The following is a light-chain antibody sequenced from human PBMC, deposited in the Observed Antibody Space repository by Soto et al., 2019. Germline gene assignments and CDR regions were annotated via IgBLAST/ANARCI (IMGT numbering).Light chain of an antibody. CDR2: LNSDGSH. CDR3: QTWGSDIHVV. J-gene: IGLJ2*01. CDR1: SEYSNYA. V-gene: IGLV4-69*01. Sequence: QSVLTQSPSASASLGASVKLTCTLSSEYSNYAIAWHQQKPEKGPRYLMKLNSDGSHIKGDGIPDRFSGSRSGAERYLIISSLQSENEADYYCQTWGSDIHVVFGAGTKLTVL.